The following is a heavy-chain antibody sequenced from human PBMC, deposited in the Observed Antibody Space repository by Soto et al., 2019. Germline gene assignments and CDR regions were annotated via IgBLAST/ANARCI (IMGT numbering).Heavy chain of an antibody. CDR3: AREVDSVYYDSSGYTFDY. D-gene: IGHD3-22*01. Sequence: ASVKVSCKASGYTFTSYGISWVRQAPGQGLEWMGWISAYNGNTNYAQKLQGRVTMTTDTSTSTGYMELRSLRSDDTAVYYCAREVDSVYYDSSGYTFDYWGQVTLGTVSS. CDR1: GYTFTSYG. CDR2: ISAYNGNT. V-gene: IGHV1-18*01. J-gene: IGHJ4*02.